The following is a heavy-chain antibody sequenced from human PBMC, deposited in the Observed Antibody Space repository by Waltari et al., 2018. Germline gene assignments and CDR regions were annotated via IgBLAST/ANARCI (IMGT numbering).Heavy chain of an antibody. CDR2: FDPEDGET. CDR1: GYTLTELS. D-gene: IGHD5-12*01. V-gene: IGHV1-24*01. CDR3: ATVRPYSGYDLGYFDY. J-gene: IGHJ4*02. Sequence: QVQLVQSGAEVKKPGASVKVSCKVSGYTLTELSMHWVRQAPGKGLEWMGGFDPEDGETIYDQNFQGRVTMTEDTSTDTAYMELSSLRSEDTAVYYCATVRPYSGYDLGYFDYWGQGTLVTVSS.